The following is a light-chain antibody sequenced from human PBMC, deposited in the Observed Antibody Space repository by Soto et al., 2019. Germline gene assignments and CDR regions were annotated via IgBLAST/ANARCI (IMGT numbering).Light chain of an antibody. Sequence: DIQMTQSPSTLSASVGDRVTITCRASQSISSYLNWYQQKPGKAPKLLIYAVSNLQSGVPSRFSGSGSGTDFTLTISSLQPEDFAGYYCQQSYSTFWTFGQGTKVDI. V-gene: IGKV1-39*01. CDR3: QQSYSTFWT. CDR2: AVS. CDR1: QSISSY. J-gene: IGKJ1*01.